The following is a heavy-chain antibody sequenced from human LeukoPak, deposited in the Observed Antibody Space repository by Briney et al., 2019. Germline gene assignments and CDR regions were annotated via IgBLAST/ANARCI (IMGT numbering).Heavy chain of an antibody. J-gene: IGHJ6*03. Sequence: PGGSLRLSCAASGFTFSSYSMNWVRQAPGKGLEWVANINQDGSEKYYVDSVKGRFTISRDNAKNSLYLQMNSLRAEDTAVYYCARVLAAAGIDYYYYYMDVWGKGTTVTVSS. D-gene: IGHD6-13*01. V-gene: IGHV3-7*01. CDR2: INQDGSEK. CDR3: ARVLAAAGIDYYYYYMDV. CDR1: GFTFSSYS.